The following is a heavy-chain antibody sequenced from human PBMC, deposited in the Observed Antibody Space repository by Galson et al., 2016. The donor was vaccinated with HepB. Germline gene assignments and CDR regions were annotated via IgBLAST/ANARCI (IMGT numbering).Heavy chain of an antibody. J-gene: IGHJ4*02. CDR2: IKEDGSDK. Sequence: SLRLSCAASGFTFSDYWMSWVRQAPGKGLEWVANIKEDGSDKYYVDSVKGRFTISRDNAKNSLYMQMNSLRAEDTAVYYCAGPLTMVRVDAYWGQGTLVTVSS. D-gene: IGHD3-10*01. CDR1: GFTFSDYW. CDR3: AGPLTMVRVDAY. V-gene: IGHV3-7*03.